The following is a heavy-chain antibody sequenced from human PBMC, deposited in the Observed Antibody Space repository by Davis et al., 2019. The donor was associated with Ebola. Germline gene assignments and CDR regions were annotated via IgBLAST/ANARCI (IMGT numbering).Heavy chain of an antibody. J-gene: IGHJ6*02. D-gene: IGHD2-8*02. CDR2: INPSAGST. CDR1: GDIFTKYH. CDR3: ATMDIVLVVGTNPSDV. V-gene: IGHV1-46*01. Sequence: AASVKVSCKASGDIFTKYHIHWVRQAPGQGLEWMGIINPSAGSTHYAQKFQGRATMTTDTSTSTAYMELRSLRSDDTAVYYCATMDIVLVVGTNPSDVWGQGTTVTVSS.